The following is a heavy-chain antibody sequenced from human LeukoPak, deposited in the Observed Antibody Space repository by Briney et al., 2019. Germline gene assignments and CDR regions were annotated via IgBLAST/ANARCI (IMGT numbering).Heavy chain of an antibody. D-gene: IGHD6-13*01. CDR2: VYNSGST. CDR1: GGSPTGYY. V-gene: IGHV4-59*08. J-gene: IGHJ2*01. CDR3: ARLALVAGGPASQYFDL. Sequence: SETLSLTCTVSGGSPTGYYWSWIRQSPAKGLEWIAYVYNSGSTNYNPTLKSRVTISVDTSKNQFSLKLNSVTAADTAVYFCARLALVAGGPASQYFDLWGRGTLVTVSS.